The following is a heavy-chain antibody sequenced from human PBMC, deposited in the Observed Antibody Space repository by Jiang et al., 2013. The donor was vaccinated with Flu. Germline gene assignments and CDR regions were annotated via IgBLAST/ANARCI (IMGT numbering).Heavy chain of an antibody. CDR3: ATQPHSSGWWRRGDYYGMDV. J-gene: IGHJ6*02. V-gene: IGHV4-59*01. Sequence: LTCTVSGGSISSYYWSWIRQPPGKGLEWIGYIYYSGSTNYNPSLKSRVTISVDTSKNQFSLKLSSVTAADTAVYYCATQPHSSGWWRRGDYYGMDVWGQGTTVTVSS. CDR1: GGSISSYY. D-gene: IGHD6-19*01. CDR2: IYYSGST.